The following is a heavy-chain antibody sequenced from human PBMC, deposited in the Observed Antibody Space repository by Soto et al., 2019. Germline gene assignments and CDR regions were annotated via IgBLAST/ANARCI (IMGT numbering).Heavy chain of an antibody. D-gene: IGHD3-3*01. CDR2: ISAYNGNT. Sequence: GASVKVSCKASGYTFTSYGISWVRQAPGQGLEWMGWISAYNGNTNYAQKLQGRVTMTTDTSTSTAYIELRSLRSDDTAVYYCARELANYDFWSGYYARLAFDYWGQGTLVTVSS. CDR3: ARELANYDFWSGYYARLAFDY. V-gene: IGHV1-18*01. CDR1: GYTFTSYG. J-gene: IGHJ4*02.